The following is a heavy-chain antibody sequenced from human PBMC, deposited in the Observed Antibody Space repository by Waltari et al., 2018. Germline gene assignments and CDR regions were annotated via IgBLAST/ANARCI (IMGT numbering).Heavy chain of an antibody. J-gene: IGHJ4*02. V-gene: IGHV3-48*03. CDR2: ISTSGTSI. CDR1: GFPFSNYA. D-gene: IGHD1-20*01. Sequence: EVQVGEVGGGLVKAGGFVRLSCAVSGFPFSNYAMNWGRQAPGEGLEWISHISTSGTSIYYADSVRGRFTISRDNTKNSLYLQMNSLRAEDTAVYYCMSSLISGTTLWGQGTLVTVSS. CDR3: MSSLISGTTL.